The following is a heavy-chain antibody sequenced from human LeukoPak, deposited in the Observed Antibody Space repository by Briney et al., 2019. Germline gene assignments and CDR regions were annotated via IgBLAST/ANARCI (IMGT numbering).Heavy chain of an antibody. CDR3: ARDLEDVVVTSQQTTDLLYYMDV. CDR2: MNPNSGNT. J-gene: IGHJ6*03. V-gene: IGHV1-8*01. Sequence: GASVKVSCKASGYTFTSYDINWVRQATGQGLEWMGWMNPNSGNTGYAQELQGRVTMTTDTSTSTAYMELRSLRSDDTAVYYCARDLEDVVVTSQQTTDLLYYMDVWGKGTTVTVSS. D-gene: IGHD2-21*02. CDR1: GYTFTSYD.